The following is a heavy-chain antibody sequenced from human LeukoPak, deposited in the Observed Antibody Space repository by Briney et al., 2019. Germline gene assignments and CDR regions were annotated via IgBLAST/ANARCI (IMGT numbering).Heavy chain of an antibody. CDR3: ARVGGYPLGAFDI. V-gene: IGHV4-4*07. J-gene: IGHJ3*02. CDR2: IYISGGT. Sequence: SETLSLTCTVSGGSISSYYWSWIRQPAVKGLEWIGRIYISGGTNYNPSLKSRVTMSVDTSKNQFSLKLNSVTAADTAMYYCARVGGYPLGAFDIWGQGTMVTVSS. D-gene: IGHD3-22*01. CDR1: GGSISSYY.